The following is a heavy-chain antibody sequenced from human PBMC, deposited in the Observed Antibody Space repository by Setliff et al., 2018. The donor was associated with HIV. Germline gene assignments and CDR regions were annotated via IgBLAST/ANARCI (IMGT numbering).Heavy chain of an antibody. CDR3: ARVSGDGYNIYYFDY. D-gene: IGHD5-12*01. Sequence: AASVMVSCKASGYTFTKYAMHWVRQAPGQRLEWMGWINAGNGNTKYSQKFQGRVTITGDTSASTAYMELSSLRSEDTAVYYCARVSGDGYNIYYFDYWGQGTLVTVSS. CDR1: GYTFTKYA. CDR2: INAGNGNT. J-gene: IGHJ4*02. V-gene: IGHV1-3*01.